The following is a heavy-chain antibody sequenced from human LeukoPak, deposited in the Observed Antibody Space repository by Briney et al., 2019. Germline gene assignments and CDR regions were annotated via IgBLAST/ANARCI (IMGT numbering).Heavy chain of an antibody. D-gene: IGHD2-21*01. V-gene: IGHV4-34*01. CDR3: ARGEVHGVVTYGMDV. J-gene: IGHJ6*02. Sequence: TSETLSLTCAVYGGSFSGYYWSWIRQPPGKGLEWIGEINHSGSTNYNPSLKSRVTISVDTSKNQFSLKLSSVTAADTAVYYCARGEVHGVVTYGMDVWGQGTTVTVSS. CDR1: GGSFSGYY. CDR2: INHSGST.